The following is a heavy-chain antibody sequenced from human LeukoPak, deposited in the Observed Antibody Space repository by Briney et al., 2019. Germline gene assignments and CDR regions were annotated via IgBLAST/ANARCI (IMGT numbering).Heavy chain of an antibody. Sequence: SETLSLTCSVFGGSFSEYYWSWIRQPPGKGLEWIGEINHSGSTNYNPSLKSRVTISVDTSKNQISLILNSVTAADTAVYYCARGISTHWFGPWGQGTLVIVSS. V-gene: IGHV4-34*01. CDR3: ARGISTHWFGP. J-gene: IGHJ5*02. D-gene: IGHD3-3*02. CDR1: GGSFSEYY. CDR2: INHSGST.